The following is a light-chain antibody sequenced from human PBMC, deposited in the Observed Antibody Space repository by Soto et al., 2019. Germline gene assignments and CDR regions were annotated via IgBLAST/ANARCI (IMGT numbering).Light chain of an antibody. V-gene: IGKV2-30*01. CDR3: MQGTRWPLSLT. J-gene: IGKJ4*01. CDR2: KVS. CDR1: QSLLYSDGNTY. Sequence: DVVMTQSPLSLPVTLGQPASISCRSSQSLLYSDGNTYLNWFQQRPGQSPRRLIYKVSDRDSGVPDRFSGSGSGTDFTRKISRVEAEDVGVYYCMQGTRWPLSLTFGGGTKVEIK.